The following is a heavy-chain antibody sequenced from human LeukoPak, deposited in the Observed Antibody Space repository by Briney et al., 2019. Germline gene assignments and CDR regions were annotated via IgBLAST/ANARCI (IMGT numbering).Heavy chain of an antibody. CDR3: AREYYSSSTKTFDY. J-gene: IGHJ4*02. CDR2: INHSGST. Sequence: ASETLSLTCAVYGGSFSGYYWSWIRQPPGKGLEGIGEINHSGSTNYNPSLKSRVTISVDTSKNQFSLKLSSVTAADTAVYYCAREYYSSSTKTFDYWGQGTLVTVSS. D-gene: IGHD6-13*01. CDR1: GGSFSGYY. V-gene: IGHV4-34*01.